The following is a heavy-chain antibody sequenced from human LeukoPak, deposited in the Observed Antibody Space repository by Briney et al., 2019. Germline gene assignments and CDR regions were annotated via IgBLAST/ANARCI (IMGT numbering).Heavy chain of an antibody. D-gene: IGHD3-10*01. CDR2: IYYSGST. J-gene: IGHJ4*02. V-gene: IGHV4-59*08. CDR3: ARHSGSGSSPQDY. CDR1: GGSISSYY. Sequence: PSETLSLTCTVSGGSISSYYWRWIRQPPGKGLEWIGYIYYSGSTNYNPSLKSRVTISVDTSKNQFSLKLSSVTAADTAVYYCARHSGSGSSPQDYWGQGTLVTVSS.